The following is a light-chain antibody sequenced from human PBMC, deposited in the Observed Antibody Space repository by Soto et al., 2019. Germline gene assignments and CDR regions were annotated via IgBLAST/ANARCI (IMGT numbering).Light chain of an antibody. J-gene: IGLJ1*01. CDR2: QVA. CDR3: SSYTSSINYV. V-gene: IGLV2-14*01. CDR1: STDYDLYKY. Sequence: SALTQPASVSGSPGQSITISCTGTSTDYDLYKYVSWYQQHPGKAPKLMIYQVANRPSGVSNRFSGSKSGNTASLTISGPQAEDEADYYCSSYTSSINYVFGSGTKVTV.